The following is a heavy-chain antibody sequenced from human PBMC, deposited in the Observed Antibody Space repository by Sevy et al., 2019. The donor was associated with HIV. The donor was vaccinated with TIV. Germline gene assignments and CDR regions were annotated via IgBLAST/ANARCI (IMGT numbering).Heavy chain of an antibody. CDR1: GFSVSNSY. CDR3: ARVVAYCSGGSCFPGYYYGMDV. Sequence: GGSLRLSCAASGFSVSNSYMSWVRQAPGKGLQWVSVIYSGDSTYYTDSVKGRFTISRDNAKNSLYLQMNSLRAEDTAVYYCARVVAYCSGGSCFPGYYYGMDVWGQGTTVTVSS. V-gene: IGHV3-53*01. J-gene: IGHJ6*02. CDR2: IYSGDST. D-gene: IGHD2-15*01.